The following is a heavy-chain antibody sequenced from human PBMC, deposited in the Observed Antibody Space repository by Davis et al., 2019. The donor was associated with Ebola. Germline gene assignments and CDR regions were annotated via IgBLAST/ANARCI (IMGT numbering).Heavy chain of an antibody. V-gene: IGHV3-7*01. D-gene: IGHD6-19*01. Sequence: GESLKISCVASGFTFSNYWMTWVRQAPGKGLEWVANIRQDGSAKYSVDSVKGRFTMSRDNAKNSLYLQMNSLRAEDTVVYYCARDSGWYRFDYWGQGTLVTVSS. CDR1: GFTFSNYW. CDR3: ARDSGWYRFDY. CDR2: IRQDGSAK. J-gene: IGHJ4*02.